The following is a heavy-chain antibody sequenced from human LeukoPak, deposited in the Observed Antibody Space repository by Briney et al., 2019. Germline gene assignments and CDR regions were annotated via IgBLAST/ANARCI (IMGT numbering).Heavy chain of an antibody. V-gene: IGHV4-59*13. CDR1: GGSISSYY. Sequence: SETLSLTCTVSGGSISSYYWSWIRQPPGKGLEWIGHIYYSGSTNYNPSLKSRVTISLDTSKNQFSLKLSSVTAADTAVYYCARDSSGLVDSYYYYMDVWGKGTTVTVSS. CDR2: IYYSGST. CDR3: ARDSSGLVDSYYYYMDV. D-gene: IGHD3-22*01. J-gene: IGHJ6*03.